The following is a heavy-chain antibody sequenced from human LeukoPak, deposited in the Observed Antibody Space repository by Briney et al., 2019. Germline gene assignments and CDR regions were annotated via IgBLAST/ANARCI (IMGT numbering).Heavy chain of an antibody. J-gene: IGHJ4*02. CDR2: IYSSGTT. CDR3: GRRPAVDGPIDS. V-gene: IGHV4-59*01. D-gene: IGHD3/OR15-3a*01. Sequence: SETLSLTCVVSGGSLHRSFWTWVRQPPGTGLEWIGLIYSSGTTDYSPSLKSRLTISIDTSKNQFSLRLASVTTADTAVYYCGRRPAVDGPIDSWGQGTLVAVSS. CDR1: GGSLHRSF.